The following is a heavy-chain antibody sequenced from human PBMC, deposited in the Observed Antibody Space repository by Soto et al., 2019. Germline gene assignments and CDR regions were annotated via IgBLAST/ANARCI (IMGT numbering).Heavy chain of an antibody. D-gene: IGHD2-15*01. CDR3: ARDRSYCSGGSCYFLYVLDY. V-gene: IGHV3-48*01. CDR1: GFTFSSYS. CDR2: ISSSSSTI. J-gene: IGHJ4*02. Sequence: EVQLVESGGGLVQPGGSLRLSCAASGFTFSSYSMNWVRQAPGKGLERVSYISSSSSTIYYADSVKGRFTISRDNAKNSLYLQMNSLRAEDTAVYYCARDRSYCSGGSCYFLYVLDYWGQGTLVTVSS.